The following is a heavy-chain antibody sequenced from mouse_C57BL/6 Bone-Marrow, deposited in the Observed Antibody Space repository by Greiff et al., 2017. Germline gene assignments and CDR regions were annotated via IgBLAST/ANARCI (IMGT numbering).Heavy chain of an antibody. J-gene: IGHJ2*01. D-gene: IGHD1-1*02. V-gene: IGHV5-17*01. CDR3: ASNGLDY. Sequence: DVQLVESGGGLVKPGGSLKLSCAASGFTFSDYGMHWVRQAPGKGLEWVAYISSGSSTIYYADTVKGRFTISRDTATNTLFLQMTSLRSEDTAMYYCASNGLDYWGQGTTLTVSS. CDR2: ISSGSSTI. CDR1: GFTFSDYG.